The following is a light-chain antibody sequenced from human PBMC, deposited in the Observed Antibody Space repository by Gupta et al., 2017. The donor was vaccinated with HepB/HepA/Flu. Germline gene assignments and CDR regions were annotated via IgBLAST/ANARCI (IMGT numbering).Light chain of an antibody. CDR1: QSVLFSSNNKNY. J-gene: IGKJ1*01. CDR2: WAS. Sequence: DIVMTQSPDSLAVSLGERATINCKSSQSVLFSSNNKNYLAWYQQKPGQPPKLLIYWASTRESGVPDRFSGSGFGTDFTLTISSLQAEDVAVYYCQQYLRTPPTFGQGTKVEI. V-gene: IGKV4-1*01. CDR3: QQYLRTPPT.